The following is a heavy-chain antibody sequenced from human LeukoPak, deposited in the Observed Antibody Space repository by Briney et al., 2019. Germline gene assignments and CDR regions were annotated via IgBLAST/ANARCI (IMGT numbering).Heavy chain of an antibody. J-gene: IGHJ6*02. Sequence: GASVKVSCKASGYTFSSYTISWVRQAPGQGLEWMGRIIPILGIANYAQKFQGRVTIRSEDTAVYYCARAGEPFDYKVPAAITYYYGMDVWGQGTTVTVSS. CDR3: YYYGMDV. D-gene: IGHD2-2*01. V-gene: IGHV1-69*02. CDR1: GYTFSSYT. CDR2: IIPILGIA.